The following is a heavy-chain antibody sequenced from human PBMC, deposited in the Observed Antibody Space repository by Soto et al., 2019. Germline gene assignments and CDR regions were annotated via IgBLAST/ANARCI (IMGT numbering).Heavy chain of an antibody. J-gene: IGHJ3*02. D-gene: IGHD3-22*01. CDR2: IYWDDDK. Sequence: QITLKESGPTLVKPTQTLTLTCTFSGFSLSTSGVGVGWIRQPPGKALEWLALIYWDDDKRYSPALKSRLTITKDTSKNQVVLTMTNMDPVDTATYYCARTYYYDSSGYWAFDTWGQGTMVTVSS. CDR3: ARTYYYDSSGYWAFDT. V-gene: IGHV2-5*02. CDR1: GFSLSTSGVG.